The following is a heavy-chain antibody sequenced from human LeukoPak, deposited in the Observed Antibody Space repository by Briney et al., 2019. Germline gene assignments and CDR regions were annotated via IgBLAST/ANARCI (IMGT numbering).Heavy chain of an antibody. CDR3: ARPEYRYGYILDY. J-gene: IGHJ4*02. CDR1: GYTFTGHY. Sequence: GASVKVSCKASGYTFTGHYIHWVRQAPGQGLEWMGWIKPDSGATNYAQKFQGRVTMTRDTSISTAHMELNRLTSDDTAVYYCARPEYRYGYILDYWGQGTLVTVSS. V-gene: IGHV1-2*02. CDR2: IKPDSGAT. D-gene: IGHD5-18*01.